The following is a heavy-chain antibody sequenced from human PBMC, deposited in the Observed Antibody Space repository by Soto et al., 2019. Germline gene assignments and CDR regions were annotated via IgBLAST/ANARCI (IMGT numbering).Heavy chain of an antibody. CDR3: ARGRRDGYNKLVSVYYGMDV. CDR1: GYTFTSYG. D-gene: IGHD5-12*01. V-gene: IGHV1-18*04. Sequence: GASVKVSCKASGYTFTSYGISWVRQAPGQGLEWMGWISAYNGNTSYAQKLQGRVTMTTDTSTSTAYMGLRSLRSDDTAVYYCARGRRDGYNKLVSVYYGMDVWGQGTTVTVSS. J-gene: IGHJ6*02. CDR2: ISAYNGNT.